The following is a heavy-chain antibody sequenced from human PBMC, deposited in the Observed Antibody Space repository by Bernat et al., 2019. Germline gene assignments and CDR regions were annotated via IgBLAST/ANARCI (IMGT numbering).Heavy chain of an antibody. CDR2: INYGGTT. V-gene: IGHV4-59*01. J-gene: IGHJ3*02. CDR3: ARYFDWPNAFDI. Sequence: QVQVQESGPGLMKPSETLSLTCIVSGGSISTYYWSWIRQSPGKGLEWIGYINYGGTTDYNPSFEGRVSISVDTSKDQFSLKLNSVTAADTALYSCARYFDWPNAFDIWGRGTMVTVSS. D-gene: IGHD3-9*01. CDR1: GGSISTYY.